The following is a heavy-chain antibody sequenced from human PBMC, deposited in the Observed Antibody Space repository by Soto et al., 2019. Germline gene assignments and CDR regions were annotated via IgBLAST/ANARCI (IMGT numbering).Heavy chain of an antibody. D-gene: IGHD3-10*01. J-gene: IGHJ4*02. CDR1: GYTFDSNW. Sequence: GESLKISCQASGYTFDSNWIGWLRQMPGKGLEWMGIIYPGDSETIYSPSFQGQVTISADRSFKIAYLQWRSLQASDTAMYYCERLLDSRGEPHYFDSWGQGTTVTVSS. V-gene: IGHV5-51*01. CDR3: ERLLDSRGEPHYFDS. CDR2: IYPGDSET.